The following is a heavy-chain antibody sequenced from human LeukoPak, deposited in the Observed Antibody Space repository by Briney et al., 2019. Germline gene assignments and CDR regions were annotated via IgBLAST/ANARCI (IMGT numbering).Heavy chain of an antibody. J-gene: IGHJ4*02. CDR2: ISYDGSNK. CDR3: AKDDFDYGGLH. CDR1: GFSFRSYG. D-gene: IGHD4-23*01. Sequence: GGSLRLSCAASGFSFRSYGMHWVRQAPGKGLEWVAVISYDGSNKYYADSVKGRFTISRDNFKNTLYLQMNSLRAEDTAVYYCAKDDFDYGGLHWGQGTLVTVSS. V-gene: IGHV3-30*18.